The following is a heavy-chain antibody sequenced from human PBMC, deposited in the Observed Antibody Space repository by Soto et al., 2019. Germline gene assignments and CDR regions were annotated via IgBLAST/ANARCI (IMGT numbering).Heavy chain of an antibody. CDR1: GGSISSGGYY. J-gene: IGHJ4*02. CDR3: ARGGVAATPRI. V-gene: IGHV4-31*03. CDR2: IYYSGST. D-gene: IGHD2-15*01. Sequence: QVQLQESGPGLVKPSQTLSLTCTVSGGSISSGGYYWSWIRQHPGKGLEWIGYIYYSGSTYYNPSLKRRVTILVDTSKNQFSLKLTSVTAADTAVYYCARGGVAATPRIWGQGTLVTVSS.